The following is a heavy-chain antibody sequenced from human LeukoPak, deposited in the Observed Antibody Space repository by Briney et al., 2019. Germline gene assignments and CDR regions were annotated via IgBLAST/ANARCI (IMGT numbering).Heavy chain of an antibody. Sequence: SETLSLTCTVSGGSISSTIYYWGWIRQPPGKGLEWIGSIYYSGSTYYNPSLKSRVTISVDTSKNQFSLKLSSVTAADTAVYYCARRGPRYYYDTSGYYYFDYWGQGTLVTVSS. CDR1: GGSISSTIYY. CDR2: IYYSGST. V-gene: IGHV4-39*01. J-gene: IGHJ4*02. D-gene: IGHD3-22*01. CDR3: ARRGPRYYYDTSGYYYFDY.